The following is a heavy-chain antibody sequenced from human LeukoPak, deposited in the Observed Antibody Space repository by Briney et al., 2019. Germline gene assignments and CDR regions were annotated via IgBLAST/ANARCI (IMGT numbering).Heavy chain of an antibody. V-gene: IGHV3-53*01. CDR2: IYSGGST. CDR1: GFTVSSNY. D-gene: IGHD2-2*01. Sequence: GGSLRLSCAASGFTVSSNYMSWVRQAPGKGLEWVSVIYSGGSTYYADSVKGRFTISRDNSKNTLYLQMNILRAEDTAVYYCAGVGDIVVVPAAPFDYWGQGTLVTVSS. J-gene: IGHJ4*02. CDR3: AGVGDIVVVPAAPFDY.